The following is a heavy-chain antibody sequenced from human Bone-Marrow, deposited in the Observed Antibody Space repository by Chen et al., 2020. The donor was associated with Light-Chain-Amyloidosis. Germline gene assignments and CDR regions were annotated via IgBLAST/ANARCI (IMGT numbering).Heavy chain of an antibody. V-gene: IGHV5-51*01. J-gene: IGHJ4*02. CDR1: GYSFTSYW. CDR3: ARVRLIEDYYGSGGPDY. D-gene: IGHD3-10*01. Sequence: EVQLVQSGAEVKKPGESMKISCKGSGYSFTSYWIGWVRQMPGKGLEWMGNIYPGDSDTRYSPSFQGQVTISADKSISTAYLQWSSLKASDTAMYYCARVRLIEDYYGSGGPDYWGQGTLVTVSS. CDR2: IYPGDSDT.